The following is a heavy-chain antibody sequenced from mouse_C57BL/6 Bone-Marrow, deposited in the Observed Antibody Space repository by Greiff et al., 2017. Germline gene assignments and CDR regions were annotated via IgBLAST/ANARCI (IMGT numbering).Heavy chain of an antibody. V-gene: IGHV14-3*01. J-gene: IGHJ1*03. CDR1: GFNIKNTY. CDR2: IDPANGNT. D-gene: IGHD1-1*01. Sequence: EVQLQQSVAELVRPGASVKLSCTASGFNIKNTYMHWVKQRPEQGLEWIGRIDPANGNTKYAPKFQGKATITADTSSNPAYLQLSSLTSEDTAIYYCALGGVYYYGSTYWYFDVWGTGTTVTVSS. CDR3: ALGGVYYYGSTYWYFDV.